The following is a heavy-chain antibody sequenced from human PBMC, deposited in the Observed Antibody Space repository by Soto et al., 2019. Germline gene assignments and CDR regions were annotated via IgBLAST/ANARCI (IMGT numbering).Heavy chain of an antibody. Sequence: EVQLVESGGGLVQPGGSLRLSCAASGFTFSSYWMSWVRQAPGKGLEWVANIKQDGSETYYVDSVKGRFTISRDNAKNSLYLQMNRLRAEDRAVYYCASDARSGWYIGYWGQGTLVTVSS. V-gene: IGHV3-7*03. CDR3: ASDARSGWYIGY. J-gene: IGHJ4*02. D-gene: IGHD6-19*01. CDR2: IKQDGSET. CDR1: GFTFSSYW.